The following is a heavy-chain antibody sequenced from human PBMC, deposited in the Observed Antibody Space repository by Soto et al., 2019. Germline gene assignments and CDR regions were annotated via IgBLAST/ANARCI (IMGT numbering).Heavy chain of an antibody. CDR1: GFTFTSSA. J-gene: IGHJ4*02. CDR3: ARELQGLYYFDY. Sequence: GASVKVSCKASGFTFTSSAVQWVRQARGQRLEWIGWIVVGSGNTNYAQKFQERVTITRDMSTSTAYMELSSLRSEDTAVYYCARELQGLYYFDYWGQGTLVTVSS. V-gene: IGHV1-58*01. CDR2: IVVGSGNT. D-gene: IGHD4-4*01.